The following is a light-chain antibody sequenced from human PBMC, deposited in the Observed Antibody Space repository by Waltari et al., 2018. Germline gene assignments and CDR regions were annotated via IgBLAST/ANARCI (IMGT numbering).Light chain of an antibody. V-gene: IGKV3-15*01. CDR3: QQYNNWYT. CDR1: QSVSSN. J-gene: IGKJ2*01. CDR2: WAS. Sequence: EIVMTQSPATLSVSPGERATLSCRASQSVSSNLAWYQQKPGQAPRLLIYWASTRATGIPARFSGSGSGTEFTLTISSLQSEDFAVYYCQQYNNWYTFGQGTKLEIK.